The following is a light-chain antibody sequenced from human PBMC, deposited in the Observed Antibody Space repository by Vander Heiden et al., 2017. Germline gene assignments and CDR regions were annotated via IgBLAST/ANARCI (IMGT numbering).Light chain of an antibody. CDR3: VAWDDSLDGVV. CDR2: SDN. V-gene: IGLV1-44*01. CDR1: SPNIGSNT. J-gene: IGLJ2*01. Sequence: QSVLTQPPSAPGTPGQRVTISCSGVSPNIGSNTVNWYRQLPGTAPKLLIYSDNQRPSGVPDRFSGSKSGTSASLAISGLQSEDEADYFCVAWDDSLDGVVFGGGTKLTVL.